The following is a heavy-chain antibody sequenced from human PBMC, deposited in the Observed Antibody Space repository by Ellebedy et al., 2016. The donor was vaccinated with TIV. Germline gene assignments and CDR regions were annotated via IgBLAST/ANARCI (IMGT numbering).Heavy chain of an antibody. CDR2: ISYDGSNK. CDR3: AKDQDLSHDY. V-gene: IGHV3-30*18. J-gene: IGHJ4*02. CDR1: GFTFSSYG. D-gene: IGHD2-15*01. Sequence: GGSLRLXXAASGFTFSSYGMHWVRQAPGKGLEWVAVISYDGSNKYYADSVKGRFTISRDNSKNTLYLQMNSLRAEDTAVYYCAKDQDLSHDYWGQGTLVTVSS.